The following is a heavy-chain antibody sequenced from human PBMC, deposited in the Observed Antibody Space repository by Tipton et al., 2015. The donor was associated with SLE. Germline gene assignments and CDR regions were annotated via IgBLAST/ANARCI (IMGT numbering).Heavy chain of an antibody. CDR3: VLLLTGMGGVPY. J-gene: IGHJ4*02. D-gene: IGHD3-16*01. V-gene: IGHV1-18*01. CDR1: GYTFTSFG. Sequence: QVQLVQSGDEVKKPGASVTVSCKASGYTFTSFGISWVRQAPGQGLEWMGWISGHNGNTKYAQKLQDRVTLTTDTSTSTAYMELRSLRSDDTAVYYCVLLLTGMGGVPYWGQGTLVTVSS. CDR2: ISGHNGNT.